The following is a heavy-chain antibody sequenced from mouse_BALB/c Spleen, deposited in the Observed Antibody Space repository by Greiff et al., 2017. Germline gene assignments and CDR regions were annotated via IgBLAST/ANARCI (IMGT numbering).Heavy chain of an antibody. J-gene: IGHJ2*01. CDR1: GFTFSSFG. D-gene: IGHD4-1*01. Sequence: EVHLVESGGGLVQPGGSRKLSCAASGFTFSSFGMHWVRPAPEKGLEWVAYISSGSSTIYYADTVKGRFTISRDNPKNTLFLQMTSLRSEDTAMYYCARSLEGYYFDYWGQGTTLTVSS. V-gene: IGHV5-17*02. CDR2: ISSGSSTI. CDR3: ARSLEGYYFDY.